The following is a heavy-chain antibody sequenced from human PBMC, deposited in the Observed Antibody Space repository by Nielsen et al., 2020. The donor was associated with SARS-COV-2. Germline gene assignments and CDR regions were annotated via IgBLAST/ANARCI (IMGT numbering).Heavy chain of an antibody. J-gene: IGHJ4*02. CDR2: IGTTGDKT. V-gene: IGHV3-23*01. CDR3: AKGNAMIVVGMTFDY. Sequence: GESLKISCAASGFSFSSYAMTWVRQAPGKGLEWVSSIGTTGDKTFYADSVKGRFTISRDNSKNTLYLQLNSLRAEDTAVFYCAKGNAMIVVGMTFDYWGQGTLVTVSS. CDR1: GFSFSSYA. D-gene: IGHD3-22*01.